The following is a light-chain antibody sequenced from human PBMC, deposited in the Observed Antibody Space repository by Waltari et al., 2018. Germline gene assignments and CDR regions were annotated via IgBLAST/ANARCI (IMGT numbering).Light chain of an antibody. CDR2: DAS. V-gene: IGKV3-11*01. CDR1: QSISRY. CDR3: QQRDNWPRT. J-gene: IGKJ5*01. Sequence: IVLTQSPATLSLSPGERAALSCRASQSISRYLAWYQQKPGQAPRLLIYDASNRATGIPARFSGRGSGTDFTLSITTLEPEDFAVYYCQQRDNWPRTFGQGTRLEIK.